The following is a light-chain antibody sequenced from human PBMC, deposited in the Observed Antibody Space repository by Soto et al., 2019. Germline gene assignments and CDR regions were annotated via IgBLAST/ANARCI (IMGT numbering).Light chain of an antibody. CDR1: QSFSSY. CDR3: QQRSNWPPVT. V-gene: IGKV3-11*01. J-gene: IGKJ4*01. Sequence: EIVLTQSPGTLSLSPGERATLSCRASQSFSSYLAWYQQKPGQAPRLLIYDASNRATGIPARFSGSGSGTDFTLTISSLEPEDFAVYYCQQRSNWPPVTFGGGTKVDIK. CDR2: DAS.